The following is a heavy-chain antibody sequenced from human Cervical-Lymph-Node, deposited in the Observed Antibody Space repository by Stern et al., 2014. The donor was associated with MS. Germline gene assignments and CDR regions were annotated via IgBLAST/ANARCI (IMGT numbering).Heavy chain of an antibody. CDR2: FLPLFGTS. CDR3: ARPLVPSPGALDI. J-gene: IGHJ3*02. D-gene: IGHD3-3*02. V-gene: IGHV1-69*01. CDR1: GGTFRNDG. Sequence: QLVQSGTEVKKPGSSVKVSCKASGGTFRNDGISWVRQAPGQGLEWMGGFLPLFGTSSYAQKFQGRVTISADASMTTAYMELNSLRFDDAGVYYCARPLVPSPGALDIWGQGTMIIVSS.